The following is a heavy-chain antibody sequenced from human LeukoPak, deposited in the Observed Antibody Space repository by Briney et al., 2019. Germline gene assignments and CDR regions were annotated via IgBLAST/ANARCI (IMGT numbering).Heavy chain of an antibody. D-gene: IGHD6-13*01. CDR1: GGSFSGYY. J-gene: IGHJ4*02. Sequence: SETLSLTCAVYGGSFSGYYWSWIRQPPGKGLEWIGEIIHSGSTNYNPSLKSRVTISMDTSKNQFSLKLSSVTAADTALYYCARGPGTWYYYWGQGTLVTVSS. CDR3: ARGPGTWYYY. CDR2: IIHSGST. V-gene: IGHV4-34*01.